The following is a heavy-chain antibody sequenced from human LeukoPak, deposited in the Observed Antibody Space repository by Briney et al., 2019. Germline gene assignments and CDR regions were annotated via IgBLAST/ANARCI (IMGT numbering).Heavy chain of an antibody. V-gene: IGHV1-2*06. D-gene: IGHD6-19*01. CDR3: ARDLPSRPEWLADY. CDR1: GYTITGYY. CDR2: INPNSGGT. Sequence: ASVKVSCKASGYTITGYYMHWVRQAPGQGLEWMGRINPNSGGTNYAQKFQGRVTMTRDTSISTAYMELSRLRSDDTAVYYCARDLPSRPEWLADYWGQGTLVTVSS. J-gene: IGHJ4*02.